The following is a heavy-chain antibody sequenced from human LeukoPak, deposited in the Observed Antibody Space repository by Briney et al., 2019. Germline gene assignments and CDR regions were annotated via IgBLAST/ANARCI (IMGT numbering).Heavy chain of an antibody. V-gene: IGHV3-23*01. J-gene: IGHJ4*02. CDR3: AKGPTMVRGVIIPFDY. Sequence: GGSLRLSCAASGFTFSSYAMSWVRQAPGKGLEWVSAISGSGGNTYYADSVKGRFTISRDNSKNTLYLQMNSLGAEGTAVYDCAKGPTMVRGVIIPFDYWGQGTVVTVSS. CDR1: GFTFSSYA. CDR2: ISGSGGNT. D-gene: IGHD3-10*01.